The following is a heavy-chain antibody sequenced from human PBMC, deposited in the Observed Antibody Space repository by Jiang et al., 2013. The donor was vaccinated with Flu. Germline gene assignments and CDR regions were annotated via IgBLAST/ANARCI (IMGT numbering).Heavy chain of an antibody. CDR3: ARSGGNYYYYGMDV. CDR1: GGTFSSYA. Sequence: GAEVKKPGSSVKVSCKASGGTFSSYAISWVRQAPGQGLEWMGRINPNSGGTNYAQKFQGRVTMTRDTSISTAYMELSRLRSDDTVVYYCARSGGNYYYYGMDVWGQGTTVTVSS. D-gene: IGHD6-25*01. V-gene: IGHV1-2*05. CDR2: INPNSGGT. J-gene: IGHJ6*02.